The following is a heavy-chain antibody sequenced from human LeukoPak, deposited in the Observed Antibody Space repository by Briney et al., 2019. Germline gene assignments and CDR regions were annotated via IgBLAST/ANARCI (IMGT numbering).Heavy chain of an antibody. CDR1: GYTFTSNH. CDR2: INPNSGGT. Sequence: ASVKISCKASGYTFTSNHIHWVRQAPGQGLEWMGRINPNSGGTNYAQKFQGRVTMTRDTSISTAYMELSRLRSDDTAVYYCARGIDSSSFDPWGQGTLVTVSS. J-gene: IGHJ5*02. V-gene: IGHV1-2*06. CDR3: ARGIDSSSFDP. D-gene: IGHD6-13*01.